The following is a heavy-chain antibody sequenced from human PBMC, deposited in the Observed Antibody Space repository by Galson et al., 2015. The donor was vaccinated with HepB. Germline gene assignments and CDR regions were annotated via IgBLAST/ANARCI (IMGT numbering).Heavy chain of an antibody. CDR1: GFTLNNHW. V-gene: IGHV3-7*03. D-gene: IGHD3-16*01. Sequence: SLRLSCATSGFTLNNHWMTWVRQASGKGLEWVASIKQDGSEAYYVDSVKGRFTISRDNVKNSVFLHMNNLRPEDTALYYCARGLDAYDTWGPGTMVTVSS. J-gene: IGHJ3*02. CDR3: ARGLDAYDT. CDR2: IKQDGSEA.